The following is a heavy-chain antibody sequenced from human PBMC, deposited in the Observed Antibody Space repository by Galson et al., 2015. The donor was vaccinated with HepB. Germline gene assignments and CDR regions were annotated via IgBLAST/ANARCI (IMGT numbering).Heavy chain of an antibody. V-gene: IGHV2-70*11. Sequence: PALVKPTQTLTLTCILSGFSISTRGECVSWIRQPPGKALEWLARIDWDDDKYYSTSLKTRLTLSRDTSKHQVLLTMTNVDPVDTATYYCARTNYDSSGMYYFDHWGQGTLVTVSS. D-gene: IGHD3-22*01. CDR2: IDWDDDK. CDR3: ARTNYDSSGMYYFDH. CDR1: GFSISTRGEC. J-gene: IGHJ4*02.